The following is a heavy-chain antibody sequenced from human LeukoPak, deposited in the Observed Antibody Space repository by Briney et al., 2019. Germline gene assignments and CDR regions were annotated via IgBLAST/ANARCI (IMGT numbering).Heavy chain of an antibody. V-gene: IGHV4-59*08. CDR1: GGSIRNYY. Sequence: SETLSLTCTVPGGSIRNYYWSWIRQPPGKGLEWIGFVYYSGTTNYNPSLKSRVTISVDTSKNQFSLKLISVAAADTAVYFCSRHGTAAGPFQLWGQGTLVTLSS. CDR3: SRHGTAAGPFQL. J-gene: IGHJ1*01. CDR2: VYYSGTT. D-gene: IGHD2-8*02.